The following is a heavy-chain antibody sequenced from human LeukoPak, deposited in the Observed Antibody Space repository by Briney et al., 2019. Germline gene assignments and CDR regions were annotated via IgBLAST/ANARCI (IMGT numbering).Heavy chain of an antibody. V-gene: IGHV1-8*01. CDR3: ARETSQKGAHYMDV. D-gene: IGHD3-16*01. CDR2: MNPNSGNT. Sequence: ASVKVSCKASGYTFTSYDINWVRQATGQGLEWMGWMNPNSGNTGYAQKFQGRVTMTRSASISTAYIELSSLRSEDTAVYYCARETSQKGAHYMDVWGKGTTVTISS. J-gene: IGHJ6*03. CDR1: GYTFTSYD.